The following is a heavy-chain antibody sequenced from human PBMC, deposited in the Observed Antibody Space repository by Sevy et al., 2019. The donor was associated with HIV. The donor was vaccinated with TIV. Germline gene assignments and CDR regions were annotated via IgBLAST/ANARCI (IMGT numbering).Heavy chain of an antibody. J-gene: IGHJ4*02. CDR2: IKGETDGGTT. CDR1: GFTFSNAW. V-gene: IGHV3-15*01. Sequence: GGSLRLSCAASGFTFSNAWMTWVRQSPGKGLEWVGRIKGETDGGTTDYSTPVKGRFTISRDDSKNTLYLQMNSMKTADTALYYCTTKGDFWSGYQYFDYWGQGTLVTVSS. CDR3: TTKGDFWSGYQYFDY. D-gene: IGHD3-3*01.